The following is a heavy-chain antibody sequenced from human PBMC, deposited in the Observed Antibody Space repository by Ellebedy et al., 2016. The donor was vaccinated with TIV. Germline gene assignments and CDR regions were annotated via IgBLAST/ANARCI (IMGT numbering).Heavy chain of an antibody. CDR3: ARDYASG. CDR1: GFTVRSNS. J-gene: IGHJ4*02. Sequence: GESLKISCAASGFTVRSNSMSWVRQAPGKGLEWVSVIETGGNTYYADSAKGRFTISRDNSKDTLYLQMNSLRAEDTAVYYCARDYASGWGQGTLVTVPS. CDR2: IETGGNT. V-gene: IGHV3-53*01. D-gene: IGHD3-16*01.